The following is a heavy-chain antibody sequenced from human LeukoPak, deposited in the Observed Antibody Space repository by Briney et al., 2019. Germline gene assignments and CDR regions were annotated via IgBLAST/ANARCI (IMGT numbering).Heavy chain of an antibody. V-gene: IGHV4-4*02. Sequence: SGTLSLTCDVSGGSVTSTNWWTWVRQPPGKGLEWIGEVHLDGRTNHNPSLKSRLIMSVDLPENHISLRLTSVTAADTAVYYCAREGGFYRPLDYSGQGTLVTVSS. CDR1: GGSVTSTNW. CDR3: AREGGFYRPLDY. D-gene: IGHD3-3*01. J-gene: IGHJ4*02. CDR2: VHLDGRT.